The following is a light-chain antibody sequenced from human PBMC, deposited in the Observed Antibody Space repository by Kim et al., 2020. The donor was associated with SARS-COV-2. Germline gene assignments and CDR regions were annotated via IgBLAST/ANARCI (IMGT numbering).Light chain of an antibody. CDR2: RNT. J-gene: IGLJ3*02. CDR3: ATWDDSLSGQV. CDR1: SSNIGSNY. Sequence: ELTQPPSTSGTPGQRVTMSCSGSSSNIGSNYVYWYQQLPGTAPKLLIYRNTQRPSGVPDRFSGSKSGTSASLAISGLRSEDEAEYYCATWDDSLSGQVFGGGTQLTVL. V-gene: IGLV1-47*01.